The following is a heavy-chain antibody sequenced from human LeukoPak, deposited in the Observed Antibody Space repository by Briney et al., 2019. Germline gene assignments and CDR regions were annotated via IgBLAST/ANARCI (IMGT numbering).Heavy chain of an antibody. D-gene: IGHD2-15*01. V-gene: IGHV3-7*04. Sequence: TGGSLRLSCAASGFTFSPYWMSWVREAAGKGLEWVANIKQDGSEKYYVDSVKSRFTISRDNAKNSLYLQMNSLRAEDTTVYYCARELVEGFDIWGQGTMVTVSS. CDR2: IKQDGSEK. CDR3: ARELVEGFDI. J-gene: IGHJ3*02. CDR1: GFTFSPYW.